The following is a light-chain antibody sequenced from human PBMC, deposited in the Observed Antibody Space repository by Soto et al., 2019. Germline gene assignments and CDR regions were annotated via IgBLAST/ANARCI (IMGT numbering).Light chain of an antibody. CDR1: QSLVHSDGNTY. Sequence: EIVMTQTPLSSPVTLGQPASISCRSIQSLVHSDGNTYLSWLQQRPGQPPRLLIYKSSNRFSGVPDRFSGSGAGTDFTLSISRVEAEDVGVYYCMQATQFWYTFGQGTKLEIK. V-gene: IGKV2-24*01. J-gene: IGKJ2*01. CDR2: KSS. CDR3: MQATQFWYT.